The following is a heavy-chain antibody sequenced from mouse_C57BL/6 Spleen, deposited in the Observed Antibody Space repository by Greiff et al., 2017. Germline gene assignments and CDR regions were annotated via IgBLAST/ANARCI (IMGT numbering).Heavy chain of an antibody. V-gene: IGHV3-1*01. Sequence: EVHLVESGPGMVKPSQSLSLTCTVTGYSITSGYDWHWIRPFPGNKLEWMGYISYSGSTNYNPSLKSRISITHDTSKNHFFLKLNSVTTEDTATYYCARGGAYRGAMDYWGQGTSVTVSS. D-gene: IGHD2-10*01. J-gene: IGHJ4*01. CDR3: ARGGAYRGAMDY. CDR1: GYSITSGYD. CDR2: ISYSGST.